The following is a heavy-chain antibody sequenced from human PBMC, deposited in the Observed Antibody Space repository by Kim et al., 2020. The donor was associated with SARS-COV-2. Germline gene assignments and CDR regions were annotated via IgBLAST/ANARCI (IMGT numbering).Heavy chain of an antibody. J-gene: IGHJ6*02. CDR1: GYTFTSYA. Sequence: ASVKVSCKASGYTFTSYAMNWVRQAPGQGLEWMGWINTNTGNPTYAQGFTGRFVFSLDTSVSTAYLQISSLKAEDTAVYYCARDLGYGDYAQDYYYYGMDVWGQGTTVTVSS. V-gene: IGHV7-4-1*02. CDR2: INTNTGNP. CDR3: ARDLGYGDYAQDYYYYGMDV. D-gene: IGHD4-17*01.